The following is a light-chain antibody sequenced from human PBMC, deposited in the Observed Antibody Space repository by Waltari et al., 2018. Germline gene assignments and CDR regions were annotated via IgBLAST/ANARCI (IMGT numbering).Light chain of an antibody. Sequence: QSALTQEASVSGTVGQKVTLSCTGNSNNIGSYAVGWYQHISNGAPKTVMFGNSLPSGIPDRFSGSKSGTTASLTISGLQPEDEADYYCSTWDHSLRAQVFGGGTKLTVL. CDR1: SNNIGSYA. V-gene: IGLV1-44*01. CDR3: STWDHSLRAQV. CDR2: GNS. J-gene: IGLJ3*02.